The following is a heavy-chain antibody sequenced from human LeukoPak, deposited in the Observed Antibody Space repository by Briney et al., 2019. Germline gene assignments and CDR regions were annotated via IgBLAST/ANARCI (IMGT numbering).Heavy chain of an antibody. CDR3: AKEFRNGAFDI. CDR1: GFTFSNYG. Sequence: GGSLRLSCAASGFTFSNYGMHWVRQAPGKGLEWVAVISHDGSNKYYADSVKGRFTISRDNSKNTLYLQMNSLRAEDTAVYYCAKEFRNGAFDIWGQGTMVTVSS. J-gene: IGHJ3*02. CDR2: ISHDGSNK. D-gene: IGHD2-21*01. V-gene: IGHV3-30*18.